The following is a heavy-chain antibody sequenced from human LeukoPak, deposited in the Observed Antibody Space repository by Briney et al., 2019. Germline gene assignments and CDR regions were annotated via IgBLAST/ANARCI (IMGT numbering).Heavy chain of an antibody. J-gene: IGHJ6*03. Sequence: SSETLSLTCTVSGGSISSSSYYWGWIRQPPGKGLEWIGSIYYSGSTYYNPSLKSRVTISVDTSKNQFSLKLSSMTAADTAVYYCARGYGDLYYYYYYMDVWGKGTTVTVSS. CDR3: ARGYGDLYYYYYYMDV. CDR2: IYYSGST. V-gene: IGHV4-39*07. CDR1: GGSISSSSYY. D-gene: IGHD4-17*01.